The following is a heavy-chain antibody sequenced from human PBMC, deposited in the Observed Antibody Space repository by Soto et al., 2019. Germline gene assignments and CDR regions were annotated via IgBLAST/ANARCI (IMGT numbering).Heavy chain of an antibody. CDR1: GVTFRSYS. CDR3: ARPDEGGYSSNHHYYYALDV. D-gene: IGHD3-22*01. V-gene: IGHV1-69*13. J-gene: IGHJ6*02. Sequence: SVKVSCKAPGVTFRSYSISWVRQAPGQGLEWMGGIIPIFDITNYAQKFQGRVTITADESTSTAYMELSSLGSDDTAVYYCARPDEGGYSSNHHYYYALDVWGQGTTVTVSS. CDR2: IIPIFDIT.